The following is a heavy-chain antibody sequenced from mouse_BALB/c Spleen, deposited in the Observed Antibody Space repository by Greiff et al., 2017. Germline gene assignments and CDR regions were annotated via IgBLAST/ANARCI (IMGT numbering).Heavy chain of an antibody. CDR3: ARGYGNYRGFAY. V-gene: IGHV1-74*01. J-gene: IGHJ3*01. CDR1: GYSFTSYW. Sequence: QVHVKQPGAELVRPGASVKLSCKASGYSFTSYWMNWVKQRPGQGLEWIGMIHPSDSETRLNQKFKDKATLTVDKSSSTAYMQLSSPTSEDSAVYYCARGYGNYRGFAYWGQGTLVTVSA. D-gene: IGHD2-1*01. CDR2: IHPSDSET.